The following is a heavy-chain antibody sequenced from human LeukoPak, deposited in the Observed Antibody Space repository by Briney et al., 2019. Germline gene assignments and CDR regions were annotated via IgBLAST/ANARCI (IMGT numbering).Heavy chain of an antibody. Sequence: GGSLRLSCAASGFTFSSYEMNWVRQAPGKGLEWVSYISSSGNTIYYADSVKGRFTISRDNAKNSLYLQMNSLRAEDTAVYYCARDYHGSGSYPFDYWGQGTLVTVSS. V-gene: IGHV3-48*03. CDR2: ISSSGNTI. CDR3: ARDYHGSGSYPFDY. J-gene: IGHJ4*02. CDR1: GFTFSSYE. D-gene: IGHD3-10*01.